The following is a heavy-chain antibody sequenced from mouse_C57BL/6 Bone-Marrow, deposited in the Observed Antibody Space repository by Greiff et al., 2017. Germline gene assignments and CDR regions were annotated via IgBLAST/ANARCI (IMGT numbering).Heavy chain of an antibody. CDR2: IDPETGGT. CDR1: GYTFTDYE. J-gene: IGHJ3*01. D-gene: IGHD1-1*01. Sequence: QVQLKESGAELVRPGASVTLSCKASGYTFTDYEMHWVKQTPVHGLEWIGAIDPETGGTAYNQKFKGKAILTADKSSSTAYMGLRSLTSEDSAVYYCTRSYYYGSSDSAWFAYWGQGTLVTVSA. V-gene: IGHV1-15*01. CDR3: TRSYYYGSSDSAWFAY.